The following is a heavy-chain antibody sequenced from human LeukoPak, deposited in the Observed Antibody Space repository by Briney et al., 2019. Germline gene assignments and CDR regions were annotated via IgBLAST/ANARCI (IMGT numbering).Heavy chain of an antibody. Sequence: GASVKVSCKASGYTFTSYGISWVRQAPGQGLEWMGWISAYNGNTNYAQKLQGRVTMTTDTSTSTAYMELRSLRSDDTAVYYCARGNFYDILTGYVHYYGMDVWGQGTTVTVSS. V-gene: IGHV1-18*01. CDR2: ISAYNGNT. J-gene: IGHJ6*02. CDR1: GYTFTSYG. CDR3: ARGNFYDILTGYVHYYGMDV. D-gene: IGHD3-9*01.